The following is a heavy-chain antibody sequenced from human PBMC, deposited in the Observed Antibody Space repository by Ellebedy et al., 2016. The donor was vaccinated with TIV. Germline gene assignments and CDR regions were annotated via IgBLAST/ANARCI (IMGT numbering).Heavy chain of an antibody. CDR2: INPSDGST. CDR3: ARLPCGSTSCGGQAFDI. Sequence: ASVKVSCXASGYRFTSFYIVWVRQAHGQGLEWMGIINPSDGSTTYPQKFQGRVAMTRDTATSTVYMELSSLRSGDTAVYYCARLPCGSTSCGGQAFDIWGQGTMVTVSS. D-gene: IGHD2-2*01. V-gene: IGHV1-46*01. J-gene: IGHJ3*02. CDR1: GYRFTSFY.